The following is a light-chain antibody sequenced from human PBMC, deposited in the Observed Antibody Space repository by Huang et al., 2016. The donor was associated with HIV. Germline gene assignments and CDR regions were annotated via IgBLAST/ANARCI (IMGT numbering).Light chain of an antibody. CDR1: QSICGY. CDR3: QQSYSTPRT. J-gene: IGKJ1*01. Sequence: DIQMTQSPSSLSASVGDRVTITCRASQSICGYLNWYQQNPGKAPKLLIFAASILQGGVPSRFSASGSGTDFTLAISSLQPEDFATYYCQQSYSTPRTFGQGTKVEIK. V-gene: IGKV1-39*01. CDR2: AAS.